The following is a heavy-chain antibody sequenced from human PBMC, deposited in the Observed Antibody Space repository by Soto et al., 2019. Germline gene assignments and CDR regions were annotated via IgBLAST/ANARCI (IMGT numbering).Heavy chain of an antibody. Sequence: SETLSLTCAVSGGSISSSNWWSWVRQPPGKGLEWIGEIYHSGSTNYNPSLKSRATISVDKSKNQFSLKLSSVTAADTAVYYCARGMVELVVVAAVSPHYWFDPWGQGTLVTVSS. J-gene: IGHJ5*02. D-gene: IGHD2-15*01. CDR1: GGSISSSNW. CDR3: ARGMVELVVVAAVSPHYWFDP. V-gene: IGHV4-4*02. CDR2: IYHSGST.